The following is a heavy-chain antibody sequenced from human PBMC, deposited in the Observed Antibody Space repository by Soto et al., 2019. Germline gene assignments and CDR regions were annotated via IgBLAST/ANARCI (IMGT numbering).Heavy chain of an antibody. CDR2: INPNSGGT. D-gene: IGHD3-10*01. J-gene: IGHJ4*02. CDR3: AREAPMEQHIDY. Sequence: ASVKVSCKASGYTFTGYYMHWVRQAPGQGLEWMGWINPNSGGTNYAQKFQGWVTMTRDTSISTAYMELSRLRSDDTAVYYCAREAPMEQHIDYWGQGTLVTVSS. V-gene: IGHV1-2*04. CDR1: GYTFTGYY.